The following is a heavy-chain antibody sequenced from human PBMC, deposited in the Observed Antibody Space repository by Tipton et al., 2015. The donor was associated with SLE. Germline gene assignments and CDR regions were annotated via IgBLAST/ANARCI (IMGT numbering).Heavy chain of an antibody. D-gene: IGHD3-3*01. Sequence: TLSLTCSVSGGSMSYHYWSWIRQPPGKGLEWIGYIYYTGNTNYNPSLKSRVTMSVDTSKSQFSLKLTFVSAADTAIYYCARDPYDSWSDYQATFDYWGQGTLVTVSS. CDR2: IYYTGNT. CDR3: ARDPYDSWSDYQATFDY. CDR1: GGSMSYHY. V-gene: IGHV4-59*11. J-gene: IGHJ4*02.